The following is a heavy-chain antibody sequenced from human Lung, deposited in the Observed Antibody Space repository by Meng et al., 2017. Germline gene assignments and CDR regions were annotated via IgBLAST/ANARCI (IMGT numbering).Heavy chain of an antibody. CDR1: GGSISSSNW. V-gene: IGHV4-4*02. CDR2: IYHSGGT. D-gene: IGHD2-2*01. Sequence: LQGSGPGLGTPSGTLSLPCGVSGGSISSSNWWSWVRQPPGKGLEWIGEIYHSGGTKYNPSLKSRVTISVDKSKNQFSLKLSSVTAADTAVYYCARGLGEAVVPRTMFDYWGQGTLVTVSS. CDR3: ARGLGEAVVPRTMFDY. J-gene: IGHJ4*02.